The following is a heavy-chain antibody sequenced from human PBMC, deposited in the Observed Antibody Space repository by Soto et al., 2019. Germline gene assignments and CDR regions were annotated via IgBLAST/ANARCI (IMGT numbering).Heavy chain of an antibody. J-gene: IGHJ4*02. CDR1: GFTFSSYG. D-gene: IGHD6-13*01. Sequence: QAQLVESGGGVVQPGRSLRLSCAASGFTFSSYGMHWVRQAPGKGLEWVAIIWYDGSNKYYADSVKGRFTISRDSSKNTLYLQMNSPRAEDTAVYYCARVGSSWSFDYWGPGTLVTVSS. V-gene: IGHV3-33*01. CDR3: ARVGSSWSFDY. CDR2: IWYDGSNK.